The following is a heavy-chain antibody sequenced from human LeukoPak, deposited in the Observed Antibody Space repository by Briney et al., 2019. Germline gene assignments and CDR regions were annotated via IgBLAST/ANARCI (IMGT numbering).Heavy chain of an antibody. J-gene: IGHJ4*02. CDR2: IWYDGSNK. V-gene: IGHV3-33*01. CDR1: GFTFSSYA. D-gene: IGHD2-15*01. CDR3: ARVSSDGSFSDF. Sequence: GRSLRLSCAASGFTFSSYAMHWVRQAPGKGLEWVAVIWYDGSNKYYADSVKGRFTISRDNSKNTVYLQMNSLRAEDTAVYYCARVSSDGSFSDFWGQGTLVTVSS.